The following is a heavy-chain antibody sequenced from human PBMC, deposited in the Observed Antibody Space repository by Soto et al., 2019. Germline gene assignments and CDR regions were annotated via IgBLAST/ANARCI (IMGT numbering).Heavy chain of an antibody. D-gene: IGHD6-6*01. CDR3: ARVHNSYSSSSSYYYYGMDV. CDR2: ISSSSSTI. J-gene: IGHJ6*02. Sequence: GGSLRLSCEASGFTFRNHAMHWVRQAPGKGLEWVSYISSSSSTIYYADSVKGRFTISRDNAKNSLYLQMNSLRDEDTAVYYCARVHNSYSSSSSYYYYGMDVWGQGTTVTVSS. CDR1: GFTFRNHA. V-gene: IGHV3-48*02.